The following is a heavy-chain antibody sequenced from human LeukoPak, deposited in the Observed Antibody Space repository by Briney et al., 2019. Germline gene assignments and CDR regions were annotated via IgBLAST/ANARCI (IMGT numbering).Heavy chain of an antibody. D-gene: IGHD3-22*01. V-gene: IGHV1-2*02. J-gene: IGHJ4*02. CDR1: GYTFTGYY. Sequence: ASVKVSCKASGYTFTGYYMHWVRQAPGQGLEWMGWINPNSGGTNYAQKFQGRVTMTRDTSISAAYMELSRLRSDDTAVYYCARVRGSSGTLGYWGQGTLVTVSS. CDR3: ARVRGSSGTLGY. CDR2: INPNSGGT.